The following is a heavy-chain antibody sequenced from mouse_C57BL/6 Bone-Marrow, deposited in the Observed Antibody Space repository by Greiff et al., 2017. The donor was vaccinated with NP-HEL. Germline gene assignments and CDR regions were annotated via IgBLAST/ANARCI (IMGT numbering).Heavy chain of an antibody. J-gene: IGHJ4*01. CDR2: ISSGSSTI. CDR1: GFTFSDYG. V-gene: IGHV5-17*01. D-gene: IGHD3-2*02. Sequence: DVQLVESGGGLVKPGGSLKLSCAASGFTFSDYGMHWVRQAPEKGLEWVAYISSGSSTIYYADTVKGRFTISRDNAKNTLFLQMTSLRSEDTAMYYCANSSGYLYYAMDYWGQGTSVTVSS. CDR3: ANSSGYLYYAMDY.